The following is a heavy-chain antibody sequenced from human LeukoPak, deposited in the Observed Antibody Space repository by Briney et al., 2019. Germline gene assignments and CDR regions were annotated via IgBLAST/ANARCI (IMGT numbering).Heavy chain of an antibody. V-gene: IGHV3-7*01. Sequence: GGSLRLSCAASGFTFSSYWMSWVRQAPGKGLEWVANMKYDGSEKYYVASVKGRFTSSRDNANNSLYLRMNSLRAEDTAVYYCARDIEAAGLFLDYWGQGTLVTVSS. D-gene: IGHD6-13*01. CDR1: GFTFSSYW. J-gene: IGHJ4*02. CDR3: ARDIEAAGLFLDY. CDR2: MKYDGSEK.